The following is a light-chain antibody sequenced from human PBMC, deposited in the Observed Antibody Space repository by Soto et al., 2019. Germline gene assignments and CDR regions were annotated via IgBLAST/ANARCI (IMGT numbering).Light chain of an antibody. V-gene: IGKV1-39*01. CDR3: QQSYRTPRT. CDR1: QSISSY. CDR2: AAS. Sequence: DIQMTQSPSSLSASVRDRVTITCRASQSISSYLNWYQQKPGKAPKLLIYAASSLQSGVPSRFSGSGSGTDFTLHVSSLQPEDFATYFCQQSYRTPRTYGQGTKVEVK. J-gene: IGKJ1*01.